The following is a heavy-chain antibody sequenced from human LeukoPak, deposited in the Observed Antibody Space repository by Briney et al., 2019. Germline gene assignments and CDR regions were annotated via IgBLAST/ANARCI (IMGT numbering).Heavy chain of an antibody. D-gene: IGHD3-10*01. V-gene: IGHV4-38-2*02. CDR2: IYHSGST. Sequence: PSETLSLTCTVSGYSISSGYYWGWIRQPPGKGLEWIGSIYHSGSTYYNPSLKSRVTISVDTSKSQFSLKLSSVTAADTAVYYCASLGGYGSGRGENFDYWGQGTLVTVSS. CDR3: ASLGGYGSGRGENFDY. CDR1: GYSISSGYY. J-gene: IGHJ4*02.